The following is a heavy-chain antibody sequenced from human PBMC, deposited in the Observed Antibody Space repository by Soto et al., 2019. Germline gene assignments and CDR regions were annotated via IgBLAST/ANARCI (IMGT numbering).Heavy chain of an antibody. J-gene: IGHJ4*02. CDR1: GFTFSSYG. CDR2: VSDDGSNI. CDR3: AKEWVYDSSGWSFDY. Sequence: QVQLVESGGGVVQPGRSLRLSCAASGFTFSSYGMHWVRQAPGKGLEWVAVVSDDGSNIYYAASVKGRFTISRDNSKNTLYLQMNSLRAEDTAVYYCAKEWVYDSSGWSFDYWGQGTLVTVSS. D-gene: IGHD3-22*01. V-gene: IGHV3-30*18.